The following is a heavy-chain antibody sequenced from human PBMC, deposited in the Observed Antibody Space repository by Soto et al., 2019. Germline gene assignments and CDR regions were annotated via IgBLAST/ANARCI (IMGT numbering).Heavy chain of an antibody. V-gene: IGHV3-23*01. CDR3: AKADRPYYEILTGPDY. J-gene: IGHJ4*02. CDR2: LGGTGGRA. D-gene: IGHD3-9*01. CDR1: GFTFSSYA. Sequence: EVQLLESGGGLVQPGGSLRLSCAASGFTFSSYAMCWVRQAPGKGLEWVSALGGTGGRAYYADSVKGRFTVSRDNSRNTLFPQMNSLRVEDTAIYYCAKADRPYYEILTGPDYWGQGTLVTVSS.